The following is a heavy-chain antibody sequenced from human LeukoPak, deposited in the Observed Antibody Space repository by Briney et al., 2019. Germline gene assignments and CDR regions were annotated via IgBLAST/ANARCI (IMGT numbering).Heavy chain of an antibody. V-gene: IGHV3-48*01. Sequence: GGSLRLSCAASGFTFSSYSMNWVRQAPGKGLEWVSYISSSSTIYYADSVKGRFTISRDNAKNSLYLQMNSLRAEDTAVYYCARVEYSSGWHVDYWGQGTLVTVSS. CDR2: ISSSSTI. CDR1: GFTFSSYS. CDR3: ARVEYSSGWHVDY. D-gene: IGHD6-19*01. J-gene: IGHJ4*02.